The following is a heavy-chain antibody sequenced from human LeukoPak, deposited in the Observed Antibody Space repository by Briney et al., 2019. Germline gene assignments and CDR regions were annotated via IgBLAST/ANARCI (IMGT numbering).Heavy chain of an antibody. CDR2: IYYSGST. CDR1: GGSISSGDYY. D-gene: IGHD3-22*01. CDR3: ARDSSYYDSRAPDAFDI. Sequence: SQTLSLTCTVSGGSISSGDYYWSWIRQPPGKGLEWIGYIYYSGSTYYNPSLKSRVTISVDTSKNQFSLKLSSVTAADTAVYYCARDSSYYDSRAPDAFDIWGKGKMVTVSS. J-gene: IGHJ3*02. V-gene: IGHV4-30-4*01.